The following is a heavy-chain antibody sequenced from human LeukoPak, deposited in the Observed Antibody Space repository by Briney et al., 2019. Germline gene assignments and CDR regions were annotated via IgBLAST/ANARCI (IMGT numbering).Heavy chain of an antibody. Sequence: GGSLRLSCAASGFTFRSYSMNWVRQAPGKGLEWVSYISSSSSTIYYADSVKGRFTISRYNAKNSLYLQMNSLRAEDTAVHYCARTHYSSSSPSFDPWGQGTLVTVSS. CDR2: ISSSSSTI. J-gene: IGHJ5*02. CDR1: GFTFRSYS. D-gene: IGHD6-13*01. V-gene: IGHV3-48*04. CDR3: ARTHYSSSSPSFDP.